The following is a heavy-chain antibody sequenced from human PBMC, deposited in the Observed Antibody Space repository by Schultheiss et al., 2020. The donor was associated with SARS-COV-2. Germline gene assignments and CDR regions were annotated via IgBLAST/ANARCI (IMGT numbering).Heavy chain of an antibody. CDR1: GFTFSSYS. J-gene: IGHJ4*02. CDR2: ISSSSSYI. CDR3: ARDHPQSRKHFDY. V-gene: IGHV3-21*01. Sequence: GGSLRLSCAASGFTFSSYSMNWVRQAPGKGLEWVSSISSSSSYIYYADSVKGRFTISRDNAKNSLYLQMNSLRAEDTAVYYCARDHPQSRKHFDYWGQGTLVTVSS.